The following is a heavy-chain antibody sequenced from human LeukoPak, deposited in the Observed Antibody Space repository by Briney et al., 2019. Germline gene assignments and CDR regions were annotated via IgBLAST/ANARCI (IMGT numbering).Heavy chain of an antibody. V-gene: IGHV3-23*01. CDR2: ISGSGGST. Sequence: RWSLRLSCAASGFTLSIYAMSWVRQAQGEGLGWVSAISGSGGSTYYADSVKGRFTISRDNSKNTLYLQMNSLRAEDTAVYYCAKDYERRWGYSDYWGQGTLVTVSS. D-gene: IGHD5-18*01. CDR3: AKDYERRWGYSDY. CDR1: GFTLSIYA. J-gene: IGHJ4*02.